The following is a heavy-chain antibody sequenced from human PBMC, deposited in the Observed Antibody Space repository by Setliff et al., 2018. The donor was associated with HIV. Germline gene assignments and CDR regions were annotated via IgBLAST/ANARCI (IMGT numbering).Heavy chain of an antibody. CDR1: GGSINSGGYY. J-gene: IGHJ6*02. CDR2: IYTSGLT. Sequence: SETLSLTCTVSGGSINSGGYYWVWIRQPALKGLEWIGRIYTSGLTNYNPSLKSRVTISVDTSKNQVSLKLSSVTASDTAVYYCARPKEYYYGSGRPSYGMDVWGQGTTVTVSS. CDR3: ARPKEYYYGSGRPSYGMDV. V-gene: IGHV4-61*02. D-gene: IGHD3-10*01.